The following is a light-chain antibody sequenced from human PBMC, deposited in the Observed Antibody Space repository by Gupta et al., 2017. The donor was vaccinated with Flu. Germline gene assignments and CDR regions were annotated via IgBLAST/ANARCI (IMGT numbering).Light chain of an antibody. J-gene: IGLJ2*01. CDR1: SSEVGGYNY. CDR3: SSYTSSSTLV. CDR2: EVS. V-gene: IGLV2-14*01. Sequence: MTISGTGTSSEVGGYNYVRWDQQHAGKAPKLMIYEVSKRASGVANRFSGSKAGNTASLTISGLQAEDEADYYCSSYTSSSTLVFGGGTKLTVL.